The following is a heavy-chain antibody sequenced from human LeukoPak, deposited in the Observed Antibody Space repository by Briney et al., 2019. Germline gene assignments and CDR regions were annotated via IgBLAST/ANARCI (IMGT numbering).Heavy chain of an antibody. Sequence: ASVKVSCKASGYTFTNYGISWVRQAPGQGLEWMRWISIYNGNTDYAQKLRGRVTMTTDTSTSTAYMELRSLRSDDTAVYYCARITYDFWSGYYMPDDPWGQGTLVTVSS. D-gene: IGHD3-3*01. J-gene: IGHJ5*02. CDR2: ISIYNGNT. CDR1: GYTFTNYG. V-gene: IGHV1-18*01. CDR3: ARITYDFWSGYYMPDDP.